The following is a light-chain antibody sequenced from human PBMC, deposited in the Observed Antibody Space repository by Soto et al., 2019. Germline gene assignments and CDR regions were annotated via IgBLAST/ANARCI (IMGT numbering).Light chain of an antibody. Sequence: EIVFTQSPGTLSFSPGEGATLSCRASQSVSSTYLAWYQHKPGQAPRLLIYGASSRATGIPDRFSGSGSGTDFTLTISRLEPEDFAVYYCQQYGVSPRTFGQGTKVDIK. CDR1: QSVSSTY. CDR3: QQYGVSPRT. CDR2: GAS. V-gene: IGKV3-20*01. J-gene: IGKJ1*01.